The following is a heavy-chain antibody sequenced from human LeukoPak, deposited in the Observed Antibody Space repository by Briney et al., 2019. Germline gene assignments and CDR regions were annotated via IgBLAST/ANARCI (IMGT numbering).Heavy chain of an antibody. CDR1: GGSFSGYY. CDR2: INHSGST. D-gene: IGHD3-3*01. V-gene: IGHV4-34*01. Sequence: SETLSLTCAVYGGSFSGYYWSWIRQPPGKGLEWIGEINHSGSTKYNPSLESRVTISVDTSKNQFSLKLSSVTAADTAVYYCARDFWSGYYGYFDYWGQGTLVTVSS. J-gene: IGHJ4*02. CDR3: ARDFWSGYYGYFDY.